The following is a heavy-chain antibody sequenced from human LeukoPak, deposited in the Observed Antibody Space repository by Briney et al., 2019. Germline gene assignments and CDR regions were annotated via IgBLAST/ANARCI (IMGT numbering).Heavy chain of an antibody. CDR3: ASHDYSNSRLFS. V-gene: IGHV4-4*07. J-gene: IGHJ5*02. D-gene: IGHD4-11*01. CDR1: GGSISSYY. Sequence: SETLSLTCTVSGGSISSYYWSWIRQPAGKGREWIGRIYTSGSTNYNPSLKSRVTMSVDTSKNQFSLKLSSVTAADTAVYYCASHDYSNSRLFSWGQGTLVTVSS. CDR2: IYTSGST.